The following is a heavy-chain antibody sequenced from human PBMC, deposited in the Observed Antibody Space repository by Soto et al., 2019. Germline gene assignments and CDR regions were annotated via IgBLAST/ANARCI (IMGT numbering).Heavy chain of an antibody. CDR2: ISGSGGST. CDR1: GFTFSSYA. V-gene: IGHV3-23*01. D-gene: IGHD4-17*01. CDR3: AELATVTTAHYYYYMDV. Sequence: EVQLLESGGGLVQPGGSLRLSCAASGFTFSSYAMSWVRQAPGKGLEWVSAISGSGGSTYYADSVKGRFTISRDNSKNTLYLQMNSLRAEDTAVYYCAELATVTTAHYYYYMDVWGKGTTVTVSS. J-gene: IGHJ6*03.